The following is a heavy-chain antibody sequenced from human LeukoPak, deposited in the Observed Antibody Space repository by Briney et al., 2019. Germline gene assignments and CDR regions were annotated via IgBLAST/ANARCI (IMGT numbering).Heavy chain of an antibody. J-gene: IGHJ1*01. CDR2: IKSDGST. V-gene: IGHV3-74*01. CDR1: EFSYSSYW. Sequence: GGSLRLSCAASEFSYSSYWMHWVRQAPGKGLVWVSRIKSDGSTRYADSVKGRFTISRDNAKNTVSLQMNSLRAEDTGVYYCARAPSEIGGYYPEYFRHWGQGTLVTVSP. D-gene: IGHD3-22*01. CDR3: ARAPSEIGGYYPEYFRH.